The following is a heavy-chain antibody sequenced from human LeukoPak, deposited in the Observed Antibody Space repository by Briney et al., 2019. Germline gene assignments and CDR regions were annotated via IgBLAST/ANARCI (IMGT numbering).Heavy chain of an antibody. D-gene: IGHD2-21*02. V-gene: IGHV4-34*01. CDR3: AGAYCGGDCYSGRAFDI. J-gene: IGHJ3*02. CDR2: INHSGST. Sequence: PSETLSLTCAVYGGSFSGYYWSWIRQPPGKGLEWIGEINHSGSTNYNPSLKSRVTISVDTSKNQFSLKLSSVTAADTAVYYCAGAYCGGDCYSGRAFDIWGQGTMVTVSS. CDR1: GGSFSGYY.